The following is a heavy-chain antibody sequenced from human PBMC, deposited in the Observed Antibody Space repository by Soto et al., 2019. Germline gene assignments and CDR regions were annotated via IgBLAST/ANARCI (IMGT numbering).Heavy chain of an antibody. CDR1: GFTFSSYA. V-gene: IGHV3-30-3*01. CDR2: ISYDGSNK. D-gene: IGHD4-4*01. J-gene: IGHJ4*02. CDR3: ARDSTVTRFDY. Sequence: LRLSCAASGFTFSSYAMHWVRQAPGKGLEWVAVISYDGSNKYYADSVKGRFTISRGNSKNTLYLQMNSLRAEDTAVYYCARDSTVTRFDYWGQGTLVTVSS.